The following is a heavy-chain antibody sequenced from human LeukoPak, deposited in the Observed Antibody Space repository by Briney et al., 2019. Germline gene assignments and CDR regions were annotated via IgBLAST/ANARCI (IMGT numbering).Heavy chain of an antibody. Sequence: SETLSLTCTVSGGSISSGDYYWSWIRQPPGKGLEWIGYIYYSGSTYYNPSLKSRVTISVDTSKNQFSLKLSSVTAADTAVYYCASAGIAAAVLPGAFDIWGQGTMVTVSS. V-gene: IGHV4-30-4*01. J-gene: IGHJ3*02. CDR3: ASAGIAAAVLPGAFDI. D-gene: IGHD6-13*01. CDR1: GGSISSGDYY. CDR2: IYYSGST.